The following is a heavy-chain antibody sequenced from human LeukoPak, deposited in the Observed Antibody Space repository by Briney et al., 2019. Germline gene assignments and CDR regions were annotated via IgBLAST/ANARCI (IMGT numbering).Heavy chain of an antibody. D-gene: IGHD6-19*01. CDR3: ARKSVLYSSGWYYFDY. V-gene: IGHV1-69*04. J-gene: IGHJ4*02. Sequence: ASVKVSCKASGGTFSSYAISWVRQAPGQGLEWMGRIIPILGIANYAQKFQGRVTITADKSTSTAYVELSSLRSEDTAVYYCARKSVLYSSGWYYFDYWGQGTLVTVSS. CDR1: GGTFSSYA. CDR2: IIPILGIA.